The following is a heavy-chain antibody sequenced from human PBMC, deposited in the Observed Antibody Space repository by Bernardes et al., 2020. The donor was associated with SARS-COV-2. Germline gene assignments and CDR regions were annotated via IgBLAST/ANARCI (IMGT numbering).Heavy chain of an antibody. V-gene: IGHV3-7*01. J-gene: IGHJ6*02. CDR2: IKQDGSEK. Sequence: GSLRLSCVGSGFSFDKYWMTWVRQAPGKGLEWVASIKQDGSEKLYVDPVKGRFSISRDNAQTSMFLEMDRLRVDDTAVYYCARDLDCTSGTCQGYGMDVWGQGTTVTVSS. CDR1: GFSFDKYW. CDR3: ARDLDCTSGTCQGYGMDV. D-gene: IGHD2-8*01.